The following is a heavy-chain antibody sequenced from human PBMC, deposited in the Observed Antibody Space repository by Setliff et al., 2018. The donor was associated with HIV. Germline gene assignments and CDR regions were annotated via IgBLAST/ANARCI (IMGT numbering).Heavy chain of an antibody. CDR1: GFMFSNYW. J-gene: IGHJ4*02. CDR3: ARDTTDDNSIFPY. CDR2: IDKDGIVK. Sequence: GGSLRLSCTGSGFMFSNYWMSWVRQAPGKGLEWVASIDKDGIVKYFVDSVKGRFTISRDNSKNTLYLQMNSLRAEDTAVYYCARDTTDDNSIFPYWGQGTLVTVSS. V-gene: IGHV3-7*03. D-gene: IGHD3-22*01.